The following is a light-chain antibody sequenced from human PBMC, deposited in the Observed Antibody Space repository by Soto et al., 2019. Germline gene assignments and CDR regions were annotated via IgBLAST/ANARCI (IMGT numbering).Light chain of an antibody. CDR2: SND. CDR3: SAWDDILNGWV. V-gene: IGLV1-44*01. J-gene: IGLJ3*02. CDR1: DSNIGSNG. Sequence: QSVLTQPPSASGTPGQRVTLSCSGSDSNIGSNGVNWYHHLPGMAPKLLTHSNDHRPAGVADRFSGSKSGTAASLAISGLQSEDEADYYCSAWDDILNGWVFGGGTKLTVL.